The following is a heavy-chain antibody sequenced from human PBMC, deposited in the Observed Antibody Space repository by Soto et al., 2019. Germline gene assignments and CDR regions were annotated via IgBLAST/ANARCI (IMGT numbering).Heavy chain of an antibody. CDR1: GFTFSSYG. CDR2: ISYDGSNK. Sequence: QVQLVESGGGVVQPGRSLRLSCAASGFTFSSYGMHWVRQAPGKGLEWVAVISYDGSNKYYADSGKGRFTISRDNSKNTLYLQMNSLRAEDTAVYYCAKDESGGQEWLFYGMDVWGQGTTVTVSS. J-gene: IGHJ6*02. CDR3: AKDESGGQEWLFYGMDV. V-gene: IGHV3-30*18. D-gene: IGHD3-3*01.